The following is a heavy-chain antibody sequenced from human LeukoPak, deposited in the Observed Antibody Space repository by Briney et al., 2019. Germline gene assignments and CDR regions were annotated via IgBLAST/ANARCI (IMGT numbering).Heavy chain of an antibody. V-gene: IGHV1-69*02. Sequence: SVKVSCKASGGTFSSYTISWVRQAHGQGLEWMGRIIPILGIANYAQKFQGRVTITADKSTSTAYMELSSLRSEDTAVYYCARTGYCTNGVCYAHYYYYYMDVWGKGTTVTVSS. CDR1: GGTFSSYT. J-gene: IGHJ6*03. CDR3: ARTGYCTNGVCYAHYYYYYMDV. D-gene: IGHD2-8*01. CDR2: IIPILGIA.